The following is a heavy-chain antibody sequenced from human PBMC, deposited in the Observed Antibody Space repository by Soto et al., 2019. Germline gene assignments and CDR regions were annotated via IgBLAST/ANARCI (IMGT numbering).Heavy chain of an antibody. CDR2: ITSYNSQT. V-gene: IGHV1-18*01. CDR3: ARGSDRFNWNDPWDY. Sequence: QVQLVQSGAEVKKPGASVKVSCKASGYTFSSFSISWVRQAPGQGLEWLGWITSYNSQTRYAQKLQGRATLTTDTSTNTAYMELRSPKFDDTAVYYCARGSDRFNWNDPWDYWGQGTLVTVSS. CDR1: GYTFSSFS. J-gene: IGHJ4*02. D-gene: IGHD1-20*01.